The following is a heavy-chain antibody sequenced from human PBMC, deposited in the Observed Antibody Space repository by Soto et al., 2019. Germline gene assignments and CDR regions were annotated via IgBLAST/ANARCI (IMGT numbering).Heavy chain of an antibody. CDR3: AGSTADTTLTASSF. Sequence: QVQLQESGPGLVKPSETLSLSCAVSGVSITSTDWWSWVRQPPGKGLQWIGEVSLGGGANYNPSLKSRVTISVANSKNQFSRTWNSVTASDTAVYFCAGSTADTTLTASSFWGQGTLVTVSS. J-gene: IGHJ4*02. V-gene: IGHV4-4*02. CDR1: GVSITSTDW. D-gene: IGHD4-4*01. CDR2: VSLGGGA.